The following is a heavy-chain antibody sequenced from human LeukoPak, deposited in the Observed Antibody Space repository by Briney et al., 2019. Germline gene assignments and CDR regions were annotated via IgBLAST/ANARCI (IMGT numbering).Heavy chain of an antibody. V-gene: IGHV4-30-2*01. Sequence: ASQTLSLTCTVSGGSISSGGYYWSWIRQPPGKGLEWIGYIYHSGSTYYNPSLKSRVTISVDRSKNQFSLKLSSVTAADTAVYYCASHYDILTGYFHSGLYGMDVWGQGTTVTVSS. CDR1: GGSISSGGYY. J-gene: IGHJ6*02. CDR3: ASHYDILTGYFHSGLYGMDV. D-gene: IGHD3-9*01. CDR2: IYHSGST.